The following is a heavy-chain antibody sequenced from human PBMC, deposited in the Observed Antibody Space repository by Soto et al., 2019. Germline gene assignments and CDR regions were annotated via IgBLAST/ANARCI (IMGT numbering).Heavy chain of an antibody. D-gene: IGHD6-19*01. CDR3: ARDHSIGWYFEY. J-gene: IGHJ4*02. Sequence: QVQLVESGGGVVQPGRSLRLSCAASGFTFSTFPMHWVRQAPGKGLEWVAILSHDGTNKYYADSVKGRFTISRDNSKNTLYLQMTSLRVEDTAVYYCARDHSIGWYFEYWGQGTLVTVCS. V-gene: IGHV3-30-3*01. CDR2: LSHDGTNK. CDR1: GFTFSTFP.